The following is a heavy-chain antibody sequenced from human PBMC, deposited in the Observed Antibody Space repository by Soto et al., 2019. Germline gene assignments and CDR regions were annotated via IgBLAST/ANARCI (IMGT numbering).Heavy chain of an antibody. CDR1: GFTFSSYA. CDR3: AKDGGGYSGYDY. J-gene: IGHJ4*02. D-gene: IGHD5-12*01. CDR2: ISGSGGST. V-gene: IGHV3-23*01. Sequence: EVQLLESGGGLVQPGGSLRLSCAASGFTFSSYAMSWVRQAPGKGLEWVSAISGSGGSTYYADSVKGRFTISRDNSKNALYLQMNSLRAEDTAVYYCAKDGGGYSGYDYWGQGTLVTVSS.